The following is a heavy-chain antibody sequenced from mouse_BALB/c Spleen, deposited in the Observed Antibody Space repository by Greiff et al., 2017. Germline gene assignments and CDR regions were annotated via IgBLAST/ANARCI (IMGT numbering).Heavy chain of an antibody. V-gene: IGHV1-5*01. Sequence: EVQLQQSGTVLARPGASVKMSCKASGYTFTSYWMHWVKQRPGQGLEWIGAIYPGNSDTSYNQKFKGKAKLTAVTSTSTAYMELSSLTNEDSAVYYCTRGDGKLLYAMDDWGQGTSVTVSS. CDR2: IYPGNSDT. CDR3: TRGDGKLLYAMDD. CDR1: GYTFTSYW. D-gene: IGHD2-1*01. J-gene: IGHJ4*01.